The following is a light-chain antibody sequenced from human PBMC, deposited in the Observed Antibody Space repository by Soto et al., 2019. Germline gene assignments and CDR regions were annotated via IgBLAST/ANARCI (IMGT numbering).Light chain of an antibody. CDR1: SSDVGNYNL. CDR3: CSYAGSNSWV. Sequence: QSALTQPASVSGSPGQSITISCTGTSSDVGNYNLVSWYQQHPGKAPKLMIYEDNKRPSGFSNRFSGSKSGNTASLTISGLQAEDEADYYCCSYAGSNSWVFGGGTKLTVL. J-gene: IGLJ3*02. V-gene: IGLV2-23*01. CDR2: EDN.